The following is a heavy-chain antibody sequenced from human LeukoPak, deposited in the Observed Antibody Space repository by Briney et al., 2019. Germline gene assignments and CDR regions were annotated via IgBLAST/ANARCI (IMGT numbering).Heavy chain of an antibody. CDR2: INSDGSST. CDR3: ARSTSGDYSFDY. V-gene: IGHV3-74*01. D-gene: IGHD4-17*01. J-gene: IGHJ4*02. CDR1: GFTFSSYW. Sequence: GGSLRLSCAASGFTFSSYWMHWVRQAPGKGLVWVSRINSDGSSTSYADSVKGRFTISRDNAKNTLYLQMNSLRAGDTAVYYCARSTSGDYSFDYWGQGTLVTVSS.